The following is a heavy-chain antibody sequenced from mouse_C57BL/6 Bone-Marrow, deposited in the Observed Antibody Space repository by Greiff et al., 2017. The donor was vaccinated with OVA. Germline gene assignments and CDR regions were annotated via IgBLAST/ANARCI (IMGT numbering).Heavy chain of an antibody. D-gene: IGHD4-1*01. CDR3: ARSNWDLWYFDV. J-gene: IGHJ1*03. CDR2: INPNNGGT. CDR1: GYTFTDYY. V-gene: IGHV1-26*01. Sequence: VQLQQSGPELVKPGASVKISCKASGYTFTDYYMNWVKQSHGKSLEWIGDINPNNGGTSYNQKFKGKATLTVDKSSSTAYMELRSLTSEDSAVYYCARSNWDLWYFDVWGTGTTVTVSS.